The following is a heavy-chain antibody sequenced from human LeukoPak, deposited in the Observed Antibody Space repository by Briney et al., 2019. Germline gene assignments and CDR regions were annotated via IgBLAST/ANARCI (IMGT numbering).Heavy chain of an antibody. Sequence: PGGSLRLSCAASTFTFSNYWMSWVRQAPGKGLEWVANIKQDGSEKYYVDSVKGRFTISRDNAKTSLYLQMNSLRAEDTAVYYCAREVAEMIVETPGWFDPWGQGTLVTVSS. CDR2: IKQDGSEK. CDR3: AREVAEMIVETPGWFDP. CDR1: TFTFSNYW. J-gene: IGHJ5*02. D-gene: IGHD3-22*01. V-gene: IGHV3-7*03.